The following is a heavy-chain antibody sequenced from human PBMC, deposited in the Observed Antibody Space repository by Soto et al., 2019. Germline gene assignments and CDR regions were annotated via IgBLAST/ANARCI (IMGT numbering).Heavy chain of an antibody. Sequence: GALRLSCAASGFTFSNAWINWVRQAPGKGLEWVGRIKSKTDGGTTDYAAPVKGRFTISRDDSKNTLYLQMNSLKTEDTAVYYCTTQNWNHRGMDVWGQGTTVTVSS. V-gene: IGHV3-15*07. CDR2: IKSKTDGGTT. CDR1: GFTFSNAW. J-gene: IGHJ6*02. CDR3: TTQNWNHRGMDV. D-gene: IGHD1-1*01.